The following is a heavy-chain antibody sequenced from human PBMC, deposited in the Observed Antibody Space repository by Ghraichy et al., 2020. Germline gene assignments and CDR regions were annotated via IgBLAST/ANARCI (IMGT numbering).Heavy chain of an antibody. D-gene: IGHD3-9*01. CDR2: IWYDGSNK. CDR1: GFTFSSYG. Sequence: LSLPCAASGFTFSSYGMHWVRQAPGKGLEWVAVIWYDGSNKYYADSVKGRFTISRDNSKNTLYLQMNSLRAEDTAVYYCARDIEYYDILTGYFSEGGMDVWGQGTTVTVSS. J-gene: IGHJ6*02. CDR3: ARDIEYYDILTGYFSEGGMDV. V-gene: IGHV3-33*01.